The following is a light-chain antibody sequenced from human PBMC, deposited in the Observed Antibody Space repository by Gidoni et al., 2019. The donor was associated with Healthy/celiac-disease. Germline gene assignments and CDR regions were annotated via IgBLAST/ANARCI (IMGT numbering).Light chain of an antibody. Sequence: EIAITQSPATLSVSPGERAIPACRASQSVSSKLTWYQQKPGQAPKLLIYGASTRDTGIPARFSGSGSGTEFTLTISSLQSEDFAVYYCQQYNSWPRLTVGGGTKVEIK. CDR2: GAS. J-gene: IGKJ4*01. V-gene: IGKV3-15*01. CDR3: QQYNSWPRLT. CDR1: QSVSSK.